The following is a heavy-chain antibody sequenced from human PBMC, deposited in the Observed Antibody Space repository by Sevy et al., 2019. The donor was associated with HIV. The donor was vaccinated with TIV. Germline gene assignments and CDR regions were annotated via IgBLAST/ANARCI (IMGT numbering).Heavy chain of an antibody. Sequence: GGSLRLSCAASGFTFSSNAMSWVRQAPGKGLEWVSTISGTGANTYYADSVKGRFTISRDISKNTLYLQMNSLRVEDTAVYYCAKDQDSSDYYDAFDIWGQWTMVTVSS. CDR3: AKDQDSSDYYDAFDI. CDR1: GFTFSSNA. J-gene: IGHJ3*02. CDR2: ISGTGANT. V-gene: IGHV3-23*01. D-gene: IGHD3-22*01.